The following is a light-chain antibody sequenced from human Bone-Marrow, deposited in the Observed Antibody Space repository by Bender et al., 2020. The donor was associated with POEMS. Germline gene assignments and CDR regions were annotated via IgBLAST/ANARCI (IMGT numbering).Light chain of an antibody. Sequence: QSVVTQPPSLSEAPRQRVTISCSGSRSNIGTHGVNWYQQLPGEAPKLLIYYDDLLTPGVSDRFSASKSGTSASLAISELQSEDEALYYCSAWDDSLSGWVVGGGTKLTVL. V-gene: IGLV1-36*01. CDR1: RSNIGTHG. CDR2: YDD. CDR3: SAWDDSLSGWV. J-gene: IGLJ3*02.